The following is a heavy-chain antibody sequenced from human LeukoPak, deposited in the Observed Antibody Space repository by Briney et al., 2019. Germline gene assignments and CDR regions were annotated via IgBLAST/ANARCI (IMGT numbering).Heavy chain of an antibody. CDR2: ISSSSSYI. D-gene: IGHD3-22*01. V-gene: IGHV3-21*01. CDR3: ARDYYYDSSAIDY. CDR1: GFTFSAYS. J-gene: IGHJ4*02. Sequence: KPGGSLRLSCATSGFTFSAYSMTCVRQAPGKGLEWVSSISSSSSYIYYADSVKGRFTISRDNAKNSLYLQMNSLRAEDTAVYYCARDYYYDSSAIDYWGQGTLVTVSS.